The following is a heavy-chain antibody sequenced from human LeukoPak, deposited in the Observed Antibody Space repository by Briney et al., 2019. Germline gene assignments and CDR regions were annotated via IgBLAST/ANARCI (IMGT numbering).Heavy chain of an antibody. V-gene: IGHV1-24*01. CDR1: GYTLTELS. Sequence: ASVKVSCKVSGYTLTELSMHWVRQAPGKGLEWMGGFDPEDGETIYAQKFQGRVTITADESTSTAYMELSSLRSEDTAVYYCARDGWNSRYYYYGMDVWGQGTTVTVSS. J-gene: IGHJ6*02. D-gene: IGHD1-7*01. CDR2: FDPEDGET. CDR3: ARDGWNSRYYYYGMDV.